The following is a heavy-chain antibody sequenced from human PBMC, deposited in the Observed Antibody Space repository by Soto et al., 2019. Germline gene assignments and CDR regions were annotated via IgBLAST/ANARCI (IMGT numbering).Heavy chain of an antibody. J-gene: IGHJ4*02. CDR2: IYYSGST. D-gene: IGHD6-19*01. V-gene: IGHV4-31*03. Sequence: SETLSLTCTVSGGSISSGGYYWSWIRQHPGKGLEWIGYIYYSGSTYYNPSLKSRVTISVDTSKNQFSLKLSSVIAADTAVYYCARVSISPGIAVAGRTFDYWGQGTLVTVSS. CDR3: ARVSISPGIAVAGRTFDY. CDR1: GGSISSGGYY.